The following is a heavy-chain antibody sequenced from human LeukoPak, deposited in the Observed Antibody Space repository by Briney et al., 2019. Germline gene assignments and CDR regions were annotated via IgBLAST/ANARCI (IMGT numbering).Heavy chain of an antibody. CDR1: GYSFTSYW. J-gene: IGHJ3*02. V-gene: IGHV5-51*01. Sequence: GESLKISCKGSGYSFTSYWIGWVRQMPGKGLEWMGIIYPGDPDTRYSPSFQGQVTISADKSISTAYLQWSSLKASDTAMYYCARGSDYGDYVGAFDIWGQGTMVTVSS. D-gene: IGHD4-17*01. CDR2: IYPGDPDT. CDR3: ARGSDYGDYVGAFDI.